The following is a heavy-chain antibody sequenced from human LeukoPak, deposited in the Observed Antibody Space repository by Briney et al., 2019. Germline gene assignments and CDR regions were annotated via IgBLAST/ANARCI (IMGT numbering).Heavy chain of an antibody. CDR2: INPNSGGT. CDR1: GYTFTGYY. J-gene: IGHJ4*02. Sequence: GASVKVSCKASGYTFTGYYMHWVRQAPGQGLEWMGWINPNSGGTNYAQKFQGRVTMTRDTSISTAYMELSSLRPEDTAVYYCARVDYYDSSGYPDYWGQGTLVTVSS. CDR3: ARVDYYDSSGYPDY. D-gene: IGHD3-22*01. V-gene: IGHV1-2*02.